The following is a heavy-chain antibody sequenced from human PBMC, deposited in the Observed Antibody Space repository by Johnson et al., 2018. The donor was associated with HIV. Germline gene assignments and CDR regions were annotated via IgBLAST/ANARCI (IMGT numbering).Heavy chain of an antibody. CDR1: GFTFSSYA. D-gene: IGHD2-2*01. Sequence: VQLVESGGGLVQPGGSLRLSCAASGFTFSSYAMSWVRQAPGKGLECVSAISGSGGSTYYADSVKGRFTISRDNSKNTLYLQMNSLRAEDTAVYYCAKEGYCSSTSCYENAFDIWGQGTMVTVSS. J-gene: IGHJ3*02. CDR2: ISGSGGST. CDR3: AKEGYCSSTSCYENAFDI. V-gene: IGHV3-23*04.